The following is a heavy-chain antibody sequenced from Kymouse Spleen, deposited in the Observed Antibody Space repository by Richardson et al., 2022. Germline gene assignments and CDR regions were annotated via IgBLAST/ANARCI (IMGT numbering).Heavy chain of an antibody. V-gene: IGHV3-21*03. CDR1: GFTFSSYS. Sequence: EVQLVESGGGLVKPGGSLRLSCAASGFTFSSYSMNWVRQAPGKGLEWVSSISSSSSYIYYADSVKGRFTISRDNAKNSLYLQMNSLRAEDTAVYYCARGITGTGGFDPWGQGTLVTVSS. D-gene: IGHD1-7*01. J-gene: IGHJ5*02. CDR2: ISSSSSYI. CDR3: ARGITGTGGFDP.